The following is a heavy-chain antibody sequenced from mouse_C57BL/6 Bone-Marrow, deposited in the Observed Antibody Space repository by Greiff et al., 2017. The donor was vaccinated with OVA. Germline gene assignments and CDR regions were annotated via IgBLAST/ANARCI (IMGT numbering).Heavy chain of an antibody. CDR2: ILPGSGST. CDR1: GYTFTGYW. CDR3: ARGALRGYYAMDY. D-gene: IGHD1-2*01. V-gene: IGHV1-9*01. J-gene: IGHJ4*01. Sequence: QVQLQQSGAELMKPGASVKLSCKATGYTFTGYWIEWVKQRPGHGLEWIGEILPGSGSTNYNEKFKGKATFTADTSSSTDDMQLSSQTNEDSASYYGARGALRGYYAMDYWGQGTSVTVSS.